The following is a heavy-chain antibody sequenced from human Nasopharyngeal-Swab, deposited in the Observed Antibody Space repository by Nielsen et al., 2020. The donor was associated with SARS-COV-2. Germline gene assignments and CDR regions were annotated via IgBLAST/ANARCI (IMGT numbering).Heavy chain of an antibody. CDR2: IIPNSGGT. J-gene: IGHJ4*02. V-gene: IGHV1-2*02. CDR3: ARDATGDEYFDY. D-gene: IGHD7-27*01. CDR1: GYTLTGNY. Sequence: ASVKVSCKASGYTLTGNYMHWVRQAPGQGLEWMGWIIPNSGGTSYAQKFQGRVSMTRDTSINTAYMELSRLRSDDTAVYYCARDATGDEYFDYWGQGTLVTVSS.